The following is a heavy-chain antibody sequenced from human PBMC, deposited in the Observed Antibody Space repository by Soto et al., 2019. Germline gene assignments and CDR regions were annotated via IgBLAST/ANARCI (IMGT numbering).Heavy chain of an antibody. D-gene: IGHD3-3*01. J-gene: IGHJ4*02. CDR1: GGSFSGYY. CDR3: ARSPLLLRFLTH. V-gene: IGHV4-34*01. Sequence: QVQLQQWGAGLLKPSETLSLTCAVYGGSFSGYYWSWIRQPPGKGLEWIGEINHSGSTNYNPSLKSRVTISVDTSKNQFSLKLSSVTAADTAVYYCARSPLLLRFLTHWGQGTLVTVSS. CDR2: INHSGST.